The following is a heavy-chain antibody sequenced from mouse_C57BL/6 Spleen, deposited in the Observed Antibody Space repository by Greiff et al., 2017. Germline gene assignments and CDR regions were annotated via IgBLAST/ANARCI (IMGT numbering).Heavy chain of an antibody. J-gene: IGHJ1*03. CDR1: GYTFTSYW. D-gene: IGHD1-1*01. Sequence: QVQLKQPGAELVMPGASVKLSCKASGYTFTSYWMHWVKQRPGQGLEWIGEIDPSDSYTNYNQKFKGKSTLTVDKSSSTAYMQLSSLTSEDSAVYYCARGYYGLWYFDVWGTGTTVTVSS. CDR3: ARGYYGLWYFDV. V-gene: IGHV1-69*01. CDR2: IDPSDSYT.